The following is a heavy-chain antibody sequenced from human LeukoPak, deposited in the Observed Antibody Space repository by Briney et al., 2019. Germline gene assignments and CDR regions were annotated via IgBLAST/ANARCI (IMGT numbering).Heavy chain of an antibody. J-gene: IGHJ3*02. Sequence: ASVKVSCKASGYTFTGYYMHWVRQAPGQGLEWMGWINPNSGGTNYAQKFQGRVTMTRDTSISTAYMELSRLRSDDTAVYYCARVMYYYDSSGSPDAFDIWGQGTMVNVSS. CDR2: INPNSGGT. CDR1: GYTFTGYY. D-gene: IGHD3-22*01. CDR3: ARVMYYYDSSGSPDAFDI. V-gene: IGHV1-2*02.